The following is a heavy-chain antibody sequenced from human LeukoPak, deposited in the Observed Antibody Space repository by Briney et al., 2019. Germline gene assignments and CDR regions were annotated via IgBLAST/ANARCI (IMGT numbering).Heavy chain of an antibody. CDR3: ARGGRSGSAYYTDY. CDR1: GFTFSSYA. CDR2: ISGSGGST. Sequence: GGSLRLSCAASGFTFSSYAMSWVRQAPGKGLEWVSAISGSGGSTYYADSVKGRFAISRDNSRNTVYLQMNSLRAEDTAVYYCARGGRSGSAYYTDYWGQGTLVTVSS. V-gene: IGHV3-23*01. D-gene: IGHD3-3*01. J-gene: IGHJ4*02.